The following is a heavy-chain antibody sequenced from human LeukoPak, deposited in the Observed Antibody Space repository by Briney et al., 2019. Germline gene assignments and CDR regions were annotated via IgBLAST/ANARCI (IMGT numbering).Heavy chain of an antibody. D-gene: IGHD4-17*01. Sequence: PRRSLRLSCAHPLFRFSSSAIYSVRQALGKGLEWVSPISYDVSEKDYAESVRGRLTLSPDNSEKTLYMQMKSLRPEDTALYYCAGQAPGRRYAFDIWGQGTMVTVSS. CDR1: LFRFSSSA. CDR3: AGQAPGRRYAFDI. CDR2: ISYDVSEK. V-gene: IGHV3-30-3*01. J-gene: IGHJ3*02.